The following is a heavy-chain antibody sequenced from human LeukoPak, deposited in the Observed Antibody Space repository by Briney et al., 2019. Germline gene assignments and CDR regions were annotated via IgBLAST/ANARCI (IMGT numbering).Heavy chain of an antibody. CDR1: GYTFTSYY. V-gene: IGHV1-46*01. CDR2: INPSGGST. Sequence: ASVKVSCKASGYTFTSYYMHWVRQAPGQGLEWMGIINPSGGSTSYAQKFQGRVTMTRDTSTSTVYMELSSLRSEDTAVYCCARDLEKRDGYNYAYFDYWGQGTLVTVSS. J-gene: IGHJ4*02. CDR3: ARDLEKRDGYNYAYFDY. D-gene: IGHD5-24*01.